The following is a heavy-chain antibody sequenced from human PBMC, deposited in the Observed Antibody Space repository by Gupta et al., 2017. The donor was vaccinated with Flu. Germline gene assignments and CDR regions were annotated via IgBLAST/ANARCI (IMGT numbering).Heavy chain of an antibody. CDR1: YD. V-gene: IGHV3-23*01. Sequence: YDMSWVRQAPGKGLEWFSAISDSGAKTFYADAVKGRFSISRDNPKNTLDLQMNSLRAEDTAVYYCAKGQSSGAFYFYYMDVWGQGTTVTVSS. CDR2: ISDSGAKT. J-gene: IGHJ6*03. CDR3: AKGQSSGAFYFYYMDV.